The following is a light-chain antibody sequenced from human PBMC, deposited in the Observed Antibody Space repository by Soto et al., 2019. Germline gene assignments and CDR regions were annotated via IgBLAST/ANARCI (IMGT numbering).Light chain of an antibody. CDR3: QQRSNWPST. J-gene: IGKJ4*01. Sequence: EILLPQSPPTLSWSPGERAPLSSRASKSVSSYLAWYQQKPGQAPRLLIYDASKRAPGIPARFTGSGSGTDFTLTISSLEPEDFAVYFCQQRSNWPSTFGGGTKVEI. V-gene: IGKV3-11*01. CDR1: KSVSSY. CDR2: DAS.